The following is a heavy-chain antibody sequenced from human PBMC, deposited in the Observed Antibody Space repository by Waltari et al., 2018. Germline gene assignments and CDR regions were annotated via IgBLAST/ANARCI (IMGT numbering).Heavy chain of an antibody. J-gene: IGHJ6*02. CDR2: ISNDGKNK. CDR3: ARDSLGTISLMDV. V-gene: IGHV3-30*04. CDR1: GCTCRFDT. D-gene: IGHD5-12*01. Sequence: QMQKVRSGAAEIDPGATRIPSCVASGCTCRFDTFPVVRQVPGKGLEWVAVISNDGKNKYNADSVKGRFTISRDNSKNTLYLQMHSLRAEDTAVYYCARDSLGTISLMDVWGQGTTVTVSS.